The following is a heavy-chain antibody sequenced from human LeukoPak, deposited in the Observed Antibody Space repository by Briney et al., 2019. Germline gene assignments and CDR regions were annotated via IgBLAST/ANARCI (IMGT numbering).Heavy chain of an antibody. V-gene: IGHV4-31*03. CDR3: ARALVVPAAILDY. CDR2: IYYSGST. D-gene: IGHD2-2*01. Sequence: SETLSLTCTVSGGSISSGGYYWSWIRQHPGKGLEWIGYIYYSGSTYYNPSLKSRVTISVDTSKNLFSLKLSSVTAADTAVYYCARALVVPAAILDYWGQGTLVTVSS. CDR1: GGSISSGGYY. J-gene: IGHJ4*02.